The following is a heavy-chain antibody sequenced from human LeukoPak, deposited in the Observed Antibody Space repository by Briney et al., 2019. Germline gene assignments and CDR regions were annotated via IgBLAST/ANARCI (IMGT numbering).Heavy chain of an antibody. CDR2: INTNTENP. CDR1: GYTFTSYA. Sequence: ASVKVSWKASGYTFTSYAMNWVRQAPGQGLEWMGWINTNTENPAYAQGFTGRFVFSVDISVSTAYLQINSLKAEDTAVYYCARMGYCTRATCGGAFDFWGQGTLVTISS. CDR3: ARMGYCTRATCGGAFDF. V-gene: IGHV7-4-1*02. D-gene: IGHD2-8*01. J-gene: IGHJ4*02.